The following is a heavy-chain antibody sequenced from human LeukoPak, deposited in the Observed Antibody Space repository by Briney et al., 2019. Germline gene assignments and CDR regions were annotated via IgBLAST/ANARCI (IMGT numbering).Heavy chain of an antibody. CDR2: IYYSGST. D-gene: IGHD3-9*01. CDR3: ARARVLRYFDWLSYFDY. J-gene: IGHJ4*02. V-gene: IGHV4-39*07. Sequence: PSETLSLTCTVSGGSISSSSYYWGWIRQPPGKGLEWIGSIYYSGSTYYNPSLKSRVTISVDTSKNQFSLKLSPVTAADTAVYYCARARVLRYFDWLSYFDYWGQGTLVTVSS. CDR1: GGSISSSSYY.